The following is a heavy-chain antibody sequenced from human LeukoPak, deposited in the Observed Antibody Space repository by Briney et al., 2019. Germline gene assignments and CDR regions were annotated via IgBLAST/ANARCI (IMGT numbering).Heavy chain of an antibody. CDR1: GGSISSSSYY. V-gene: IGHV4-39*07. J-gene: IGHJ4*02. D-gene: IGHD4-17*01. CDR3: ARGVDDYGDYVYFDY. Sequence: SETLSLTCTVSGGSISSSSYYWGWIRQPPGKGLEWIGSIYYSGSTNYNPSLKSRVTMSVDTSKNQFSLKLSSVTAADTAVYYCARGVDDYGDYVYFDYWGQGTLVTVSS. CDR2: IYYSGST.